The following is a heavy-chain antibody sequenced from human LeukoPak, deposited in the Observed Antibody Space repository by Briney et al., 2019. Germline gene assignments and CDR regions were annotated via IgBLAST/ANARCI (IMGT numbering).Heavy chain of an antibody. D-gene: IGHD5-12*01. V-gene: IGHV1-2*02. CDR1: GYTFTGYY. CDR3: ARVPSALRRNRSGDWFDP. J-gene: IGHJ5*02. CDR2: INPNSGGT. Sequence: ASVKVSCKASGYTFTGYYMHWVRQAPGQGLEWMGWINPNSGGTNYAQKFQGRVTMTRDTSISTAYMELSRLRSDDTAVYYCARVPSALRRNRSGDWFDPWGQGTLVTVSS.